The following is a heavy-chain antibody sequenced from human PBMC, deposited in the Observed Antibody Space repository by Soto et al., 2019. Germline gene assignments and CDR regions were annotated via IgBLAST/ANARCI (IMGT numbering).Heavy chain of an antibody. CDR2: IYYSGST. CDR3: ATTSIAARTFDY. J-gene: IGHJ4*02. Sequence: SETLSLTCTVSGGSISSSSYYWGWIRQPPGKGLEWIGSIYYSGSTYYNPSLKSRVTISVDTSKNQFSLKLSSVTAADTAVYYCATTSIAARTFDYWGQGTLVTVS. V-gene: IGHV4-39*01. CDR1: GGSISSSSYY. D-gene: IGHD6-6*01.